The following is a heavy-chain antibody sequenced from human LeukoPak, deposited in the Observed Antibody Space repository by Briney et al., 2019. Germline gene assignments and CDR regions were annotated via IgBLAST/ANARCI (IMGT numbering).Heavy chain of an antibody. CDR1: DDSITMYY. CDR2: VDHTGST. CDR3: ARVGYSYGDPGYYYYYMNV. D-gene: IGHD5-18*01. Sequence: SETLSLTCSVSDDSITMYYWTWIRQPPGKGLEWIGYVDHTGSTNFNPSLNGRVTISVGTSKNQFSLKLSSVTAADTAVYYCARVGYSYGDPGYYYYYMNVWGKGTTVTISS. V-gene: IGHV4-59*12. J-gene: IGHJ6*03.